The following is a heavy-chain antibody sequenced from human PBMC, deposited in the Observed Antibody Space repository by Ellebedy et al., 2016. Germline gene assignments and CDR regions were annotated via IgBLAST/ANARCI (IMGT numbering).Heavy chain of an antibody. J-gene: IGHJ4*02. CDR2: ISGNGDKR. V-gene: IGHV3-23*01. CDR3: RQGHYADY. CDR1: GLTFSNFF. Sequence: GESLKISXAASGLTFSNFFMSWVRQAPGKGLEWVSTISGNGDKRDFADSVKGRFTISRDNSRNTLHLQMNNLGGEDTAVYYCRQGHYADYWGQGTLVTVSS.